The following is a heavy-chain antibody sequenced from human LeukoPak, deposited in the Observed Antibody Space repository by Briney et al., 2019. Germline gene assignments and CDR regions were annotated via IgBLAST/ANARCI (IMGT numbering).Heavy chain of an antibody. J-gene: IGHJ6*03. V-gene: IGHV3-43*02. CDR2: ISGDGGST. D-gene: IGHD3-9*01. CDR3: AKEKEYYDILTGYSNYYMDV. Sequence: GGSLRLSCAASRFTFSTYAMSWVRQAPGKGLEWVSLISGDGGSTYYADSVKGRFTISRDNSKNSLYLQMNSLRTEDTALYYCAKEKEYYDILTGYSNYYMDVWGKGTTVTVSS. CDR1: RFTFSTYA.